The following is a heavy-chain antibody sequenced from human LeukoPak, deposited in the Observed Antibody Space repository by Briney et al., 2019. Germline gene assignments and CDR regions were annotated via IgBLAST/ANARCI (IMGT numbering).Heavy chain of an antibody. CDR3: ARGYQLLRNNWFDP. CDR2: IYTSGST. D-gene: IGHD2-2*01. V-gene: IGHV4-61*02. Sequence: SETLSLTCAVSGGSISSGGYYWSWIRQPAGKGLEWIGRIYTSGSTNYNPSLKSRVTISVDTSKNQFSLKLSSVTAADTAVYYCARGYQLLRNNWFDPWGQGTLVTVSS. J-gene: IGHJ5*02. CDR1: GGSISSGGYY.